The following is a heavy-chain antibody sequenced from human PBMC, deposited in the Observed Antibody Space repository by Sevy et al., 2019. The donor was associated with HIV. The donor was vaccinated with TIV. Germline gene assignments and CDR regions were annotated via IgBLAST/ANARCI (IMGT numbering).Heavy chain of an antibody. Sequence: GGSLRLSCAASGFIFSDFYMSWVRQAPGKGLEWISYISSRGSTIYYADSVKGRFTISRDNAKNSLYLQMNSLTAEDTAVYYCARDHVVVEPLANYGMDVWGQGTTFTVSS. CDR2: ISSRGSTI. CDR3: ARDHVVVEPLANYGMDV. D-gene: IGHD2-2*01. V-gene: IGHV3-11*01. J-gene: IGHJ6*02. CDR1: GFIFSDFY.